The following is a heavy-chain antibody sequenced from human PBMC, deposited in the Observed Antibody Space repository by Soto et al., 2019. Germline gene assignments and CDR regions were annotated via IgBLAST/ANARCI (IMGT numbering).Heavy chain of an antibody. V-gene: IGHV3-33*01. Sequence: VAVIWYDGTNRDYADSVKGRFTISRDNSKNTLYLQMNSLRAEDTAVYYCARPSTETPSYYYYGMDVWGQGATVTVSS. CDR2: IWYDGTNR. J-gene: IGHJ6*02. CDR3: ARPSTETPSYYYYGMDV. D-gene: IGHD4-4*01.